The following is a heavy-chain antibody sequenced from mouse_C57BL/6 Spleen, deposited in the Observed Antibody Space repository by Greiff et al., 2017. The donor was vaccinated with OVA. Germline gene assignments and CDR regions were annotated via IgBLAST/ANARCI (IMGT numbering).Heavy chain of an antibody. V-gene: IGHV1-64*01. D-gene: IGHD4-1*01. CDR3: ARGETGQRGYFDV. CDR1: GYTFTSYW. J-gene: IGHJ1*03. CDR2: IHPNSGST. Sequence: VQLQQPGAELVKPGASVKLSCKASGYTFTSYWMHWVKQRPGQGLEWIGMIHPNSGSTNYNEKFKSKATLTVDKSSSTAYMQLSSLASEDSAVYYCARGETGQRGYFDVWGTGTTVTVSS.